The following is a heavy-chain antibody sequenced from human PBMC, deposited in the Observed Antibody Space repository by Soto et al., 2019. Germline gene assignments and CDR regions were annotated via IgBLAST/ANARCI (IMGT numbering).Heavy chain of an antibody. V-gene: IGHV1-18*01. J-gene: IGHJ4*02. CDR1: GYTFTSYG. D-gene: IGHD6-13*01. Sequence: QVQLVQSGAEVKKPGASVKVSCKASGYTFTSYGISWVRQAPGQGLEWMGWISAYNGNTNYAQKLQGRVTMTKDTSTSTADMELRSLRSDDTAVYYCARDGSSIAAADTEGDYGGQGTLVTVSS. CDR2: ISAYNGNT. CDR3: ARDGSSIAAADTEGDY.